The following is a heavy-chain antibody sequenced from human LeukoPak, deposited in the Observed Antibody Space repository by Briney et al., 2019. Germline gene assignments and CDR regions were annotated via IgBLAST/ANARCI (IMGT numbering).Heavy chain of an antibody. CDR3: ARGITMVRGVKSVARFDP. J-gene: IGHJ5*02. Sequence: ASVKVSCKASGYTFTSYGISWVRQAPGQGLEWMGWISAYNGNTNYAQKLQVRVPMTTDTSTSTAYMELRSLRSDDTAVYYCARGITMVRGVKSVARFDPWGQGTLVTVSS. D-gene: IGHD3-10*01. CDR2: ISAYNGNT. CDR1: GYTFTSYG. V-gene: IGHV1-18*04.